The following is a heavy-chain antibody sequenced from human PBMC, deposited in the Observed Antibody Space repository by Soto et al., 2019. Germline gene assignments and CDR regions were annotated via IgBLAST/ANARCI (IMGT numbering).Heavy chain of an antibody. CDR2: IYYSGST. CDR1: GGSISSGGYY. V-gene: IGHV4-31*03. CDR3: ARAGRSITIFGVVTSNWFDP. Sequence: SETLSLTCTVSGGSISSGGYYWSWIRQHPGKGLEWIGYIYYSGSTYYNPSLKSRVTISVDTSKNQFSLKLSSVTAADTAVYYCARAGRSITIFGVVTSNWFDPWGQGTLVTVSS. J-gene: IGHJ5*02. D-gene: IGHD3-3*01.